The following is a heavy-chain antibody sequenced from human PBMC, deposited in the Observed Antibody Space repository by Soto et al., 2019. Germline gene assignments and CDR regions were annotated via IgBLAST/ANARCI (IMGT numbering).Heavy chain of an antibody. CDR2: INPSGGST. Sequence: QMQLVQSGAEVKKPGASVKVSCKASGYTFTSYYMHWVRQAPGQGLEGMGIINPSGGSTSYAQKFQGRVNMTRDTSTSTVYMDLSSLRSEDTSVYYCARDTGDSTYYYYYYMDGCGKGTTGTVSS. D-gene: IGHD4-17*01. CDR3: ARDTGDSTYYYYYYMDG. J-gene: IGHJ6*03. CDR1: GYTFTSYY. V-gene: IGHV1-46*03.